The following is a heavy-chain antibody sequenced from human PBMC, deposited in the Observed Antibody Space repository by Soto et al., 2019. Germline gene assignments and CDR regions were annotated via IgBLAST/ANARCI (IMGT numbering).Heavy chain of an antibody. V-gene: IGHV4-31*03. CDR1: GGSISSGGYY. J-gene: IGHJ6*02. D-gene: IGHD6-13*01. Sequence: SSETLSLTCTVSGGSISSGGYYWSWIRQHPGKGLEWIGYIYYSGSTYYNPSLKSRVTISVDTSKNQFSLKLSSVTAADTAVYYCARDQGIAAAGEYYGTDVWGQGTTVTVSS. CDR3: ARDQGIAAAGEYYGTDV. CDR2: IYYSGST.